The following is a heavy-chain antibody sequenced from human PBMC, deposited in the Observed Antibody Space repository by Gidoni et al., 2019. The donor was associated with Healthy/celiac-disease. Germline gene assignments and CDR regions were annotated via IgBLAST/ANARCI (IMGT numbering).Heavy chain of an antibody. Sequence: QVQLVESGGGVVQPGRSLSLSCAASGFTFSSYAMHWVRQAPGKGLEWVAVISYDGSNKYYADSVKGRFTISRDNSKNTLYLQMNSLRAEDTAVYYCGVLLWDGMDVWGQGTTVTVSS. J-gene: IGHJ6*02. CDR1: GFTFSSYA. V-gene: IGHV3-30-3*01. D-gene: IGHD3-10*01. CDR3: GVLLWDGMDV. CDR2: ISYDGSNK.